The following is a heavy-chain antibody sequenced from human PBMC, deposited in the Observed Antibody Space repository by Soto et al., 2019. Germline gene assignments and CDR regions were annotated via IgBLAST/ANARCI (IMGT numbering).Heavy chain of an antibody. CDR2: INPSGGRT. D-gene: IGHD3-22*01. J-gene: IGHJ3*02. CDR3: ARRPYDSSGPDAFDI. CDR1: GYTFTSYY. V-gene: IGHV1-46*01. Sequence: ASVKVSCKAAGYTFTSYYMHWVLQAPGQGLEWVGIINPSGGRTSYAQKFQGRVTMTRDTSTSTAYMELSSLRSDDTAVDYCARRPYDSSGPDAFDISGQGTMVP.